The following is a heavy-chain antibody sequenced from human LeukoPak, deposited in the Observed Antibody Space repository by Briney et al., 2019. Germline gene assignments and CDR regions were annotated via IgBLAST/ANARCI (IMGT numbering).Heavy chain of an antibody. J-gene: IGHJ6*03. V-gene: IGHV3-53*01. CDR2: LYSGGSA. CDR3: ARAGGGYRYGYYYHSYMDV. CDR1: GFNVSSNY. D-gene: IGHD5-18*01. Sequence: GGSLRLSCAASGFNVSSNYMSWVRQAPGKGLEWVSLLYSGGSAFHADSVKGRFTISRDNSKNTLYLQLNSLRAEDTAVYYCARAGGGYRYGYYYHSYMDVWGKGTTVTVSS.